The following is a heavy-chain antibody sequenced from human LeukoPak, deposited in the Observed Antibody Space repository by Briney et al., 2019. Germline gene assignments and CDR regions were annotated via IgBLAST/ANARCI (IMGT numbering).Heavy chain of an antibody. Sequence: GGSLRLSCAASGFTFSSHWMHWVRQAPGKGLVWVSRINSDGSSITYADSVKGRFTISRDNAKSTLYLQMNSLRVEDTAVYYCAREGRVSGYDFDCWGQGTLVTVSS. CDR1: GFTFSSHW. J-gene: IGHJ4*02. D-gene: IGHD5-12*01. CDR2: INSDGSSI. CDR3: AREGRVSGYDFDC. V-gene: IGHV3-74*03.